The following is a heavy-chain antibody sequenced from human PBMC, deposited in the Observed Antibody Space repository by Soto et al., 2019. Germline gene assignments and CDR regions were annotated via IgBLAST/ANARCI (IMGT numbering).Heavy chain of an antibody. Sequence: SETLSLTCTVCGGCFRSGGFSGSCIRQHPWKGVESIWYIYYSGSTYYNPSQKKRVTISVDTSKNQFCLKLRSVTAEDTAVYHCARRRIVRGFTGYYYYGMDVSGQGTTVTVSS. D-gene: IGHD3-10*02. CDR2: IYYSGST. CDR1: GGCFRSGGFS. V-gene: IGHV4-31*03. CDR3: ARRRIVRGFTGYYYYGMDV. J-gene: IGHJ6*02.